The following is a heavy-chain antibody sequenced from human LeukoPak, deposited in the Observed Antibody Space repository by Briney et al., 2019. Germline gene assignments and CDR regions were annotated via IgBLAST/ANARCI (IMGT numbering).Heavy chain of an antibody. D-gene: IGHD3-22*01. Sequence: PSETLSLTCTVSGGSISSYYWGWVRQPPGEALEWIGNIFYSGSTYYSPSLKSRVTISLDTSRNQFSLKLNSVTAADTAVYYCAKSNGYGLIDIWGQGTMVTVSS. CDR2: IFYSGST. CDR1: GGSISSYY. V-gene: IGHV4-59*12. J-gene: IGHJ3*02. CDR3: AKSNGYGLIDI.